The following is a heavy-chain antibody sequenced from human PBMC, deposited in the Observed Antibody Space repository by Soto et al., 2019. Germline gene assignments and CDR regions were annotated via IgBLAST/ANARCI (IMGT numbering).Heavy chain of an antibody. Sequence: ASVKVSCKASGYTFTSYDINWVRQATGQGLEWMGWMNPNSGNTGYAQKFQGRVTMTRNTSISTAYMELSSLRSEDTAVYYCARERGYSGYDSSGKFDPWGQGTLVTVSS. CDR1: GYTFTSYD. CDR2: MNPNSGNT. CDR3: ARERGYSGYDSSGKFDP. D-gene: IGHD5-12*01. V-gene: IGHV1-8*01. J-gene: IGHJ5*02.